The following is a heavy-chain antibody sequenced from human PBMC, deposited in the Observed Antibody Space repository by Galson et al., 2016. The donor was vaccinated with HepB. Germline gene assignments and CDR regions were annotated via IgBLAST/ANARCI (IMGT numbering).Heavy chain of an antibody. Sequence: SLRLSCAASGFTFSNYGMHWVRQAPGKGLEWVSFITWSGTIVHYAESVKGRFTISRDNDQNLLYLQMNSLRVDDTAVYYCTRRWLRSDDYWGQGTLVTVSS. D-gene: IGHD4-23*01. V-gene: IGHV3-48*01. CDR2: ITWSGTIV. CDR3: TRRWLRSDDY. CDR1: GFTFSNYG. J-gene: IGHJ4*02.